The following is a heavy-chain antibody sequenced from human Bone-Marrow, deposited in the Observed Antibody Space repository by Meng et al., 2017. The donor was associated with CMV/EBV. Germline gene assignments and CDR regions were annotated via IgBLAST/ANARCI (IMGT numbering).Heavy chain of an antibody. CDR3: ARTLGYCSSTSCYLPACFDY. Sequence: SETLSLTCTVSGGSISSYYWSWIRQPPGKGLEWIGYIYYSGSTNYNPSLKSRVTISVDTSKNQFSLKLSSVTAADTAVYYCARTLGYCSSTSCYLPACFDYWGQGTLVTVSS. V-gene: IGHV4-59*01. D-gene: IGHD2-2*01. CDR1: GGSISSYY. CDR2: IYYSGST. J-gene: IGHJ4*02.